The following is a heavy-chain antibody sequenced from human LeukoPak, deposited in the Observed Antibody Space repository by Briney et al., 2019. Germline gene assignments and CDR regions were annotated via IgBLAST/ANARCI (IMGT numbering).Heavy chain of an antibody. J-gene: IGHJ4*02. D-gene: IGHD5-24*01. CDR2: IIVSGVST. Sequence: GGSLRLSCAASGFTFSSYAMSWVRQAPGRGREWVSAIIVSGVSTYYADSVKGRFTISRDNSKNRLYLQMNSLRAEDTAVYYCAKAGDAWGYNSPLGGRFDYWGQGTLVTVSS. V-gene: IGHV3-23*01. CDR1: GFTFSSYA. CDR3: AKAGDAWGYNSPLGGRFDY.